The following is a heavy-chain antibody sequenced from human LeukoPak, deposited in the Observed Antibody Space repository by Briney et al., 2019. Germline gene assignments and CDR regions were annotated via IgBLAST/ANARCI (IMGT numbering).Heavy chain of an antibody. D-gene: IGHD3-10*01. CDR3: ARDGGGLMVRGAPLYYFDY. Sequence: GASVKVSCKASGYTFTSYGISWVRQAPGQGLEWMGWISAYNGNTNYAQKLQGRVTMTTDTSTSTAYMELRSLRSDDTAVYYCARDGGGLMVRGAPLYYFDYWGQGTLVTVSS. J-gene: IGHJ4*02. CDR1: GYTFTSYG. V-gene: IGHV1-18*01. CDR2: ISAYNGNT.